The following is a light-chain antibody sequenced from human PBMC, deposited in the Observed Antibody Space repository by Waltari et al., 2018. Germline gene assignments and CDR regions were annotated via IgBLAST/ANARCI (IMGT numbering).Light chain of an antibody. CDR3: QQYEAFPGT. Sequence: CQARPGVNTRLTLYQQKPGTAPELLIFKASALENGGAPRFSGGGSGAEFTLTISNQQPDDSSTYDGQQYEAFPGTFDQGTKVEIK. CDR2: KAS. V-gene: IGKV1-5*03. CDR1: PGVNTR. J-gene: IGKJ1*01.